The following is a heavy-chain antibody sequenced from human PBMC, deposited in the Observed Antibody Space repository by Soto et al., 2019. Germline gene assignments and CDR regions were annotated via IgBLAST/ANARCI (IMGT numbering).Heavy chain of an antibody. J-gene: IGHJ4*02. V-gene: IGHV4-4*02. CDR1: GGSISSSNW. Sequence: QVQLQESGPGLVKPSGTLSLTCAVSGGSISSSNWWSWVRQPPGKGLEWIGEIYHSGSTNYNPSLKSRVTXPXXXSXXQFSLKLSSVTAADTAVYYCASAELRGTNDGGFDYWGQGTLVTVSS. CDR2: IYHSGST. CDR3: ASAELRGTNDGGFDY. D-gene: IGHD1-1*01.